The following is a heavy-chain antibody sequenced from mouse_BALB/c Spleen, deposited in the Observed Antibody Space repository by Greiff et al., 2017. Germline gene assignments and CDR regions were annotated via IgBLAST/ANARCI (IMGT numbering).Heavy chain of an antibody. J-gene: IGHJ2*01. CDR1: GFTFSSYG. CDR2: ISSGGSYT. D-gene: IGHD1-1*01. Sequence: EVQRVESGGDLVKPGGSLKLSCAASGFTFSSYGMSWVRQTPDKRLEWVATISSGGSYTYYPDSVKGRFTISRDNAKNTLYLQMSSLKSEDTAMYYCARQDTTHLDYWGQGTTLTVSS. V-gene: IGHV5-6*01. CDR3: ARQDTTHLDY.